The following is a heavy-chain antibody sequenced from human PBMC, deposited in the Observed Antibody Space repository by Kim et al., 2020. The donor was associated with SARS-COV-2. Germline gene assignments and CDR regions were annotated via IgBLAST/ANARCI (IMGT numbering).Heavy chain of an antibody. Sequence: PSCQGQVTISADKSISTAYLQWSSLKASDTAMYYCARRPFYCSSTSCYDYWGQGTLVTVSS. V-gene: IGHV5-51*01. J-gene: IGHJ4*02. D-gene: IGHD2-2*01. CDR3: ARRPFYCSSTSCYDY.